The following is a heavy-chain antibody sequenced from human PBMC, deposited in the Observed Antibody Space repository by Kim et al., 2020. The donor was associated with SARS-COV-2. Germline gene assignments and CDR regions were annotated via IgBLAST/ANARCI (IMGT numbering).Heavy chain of an antibody. CDR2: ITKSSTTI. V-gene: IGHV3-48*02. Sequence: GGSLRLSCATSGFTFSAYDMNWVRQAPGKGLEWLSFITKSSTTIYYADSVEGRFTISRDNAKNSLFLQMNSLRDEDTALYYCARDRMGGAFDMWGQGTMVTVSS. D-gene: IGHD3-16*01. CDR1: GFTFSAYD. CDR3: ARDRMGGAFDM. J-gene: IGHJ3*02.